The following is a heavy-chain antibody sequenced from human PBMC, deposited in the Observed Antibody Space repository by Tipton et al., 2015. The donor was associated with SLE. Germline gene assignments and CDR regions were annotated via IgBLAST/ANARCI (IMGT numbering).Heavy chain of an antibody. CDR2: IYPDDSDT. V-gene: IGHV5-51*03. Sequence: QSGAEVKKPGESLRISCKGSGYSFSTYWIGWVRQMPGKGLELMGYIYPDDSDTRYSPSFQGHLPISADQSISTAYLQWSSLNASDTAMYDCAGGVHDFDHWGQGALVTVSS. CDR1: GYSFSTYW. J-gene: IGHJ4*02. CDR3: AGGVHDFDH.